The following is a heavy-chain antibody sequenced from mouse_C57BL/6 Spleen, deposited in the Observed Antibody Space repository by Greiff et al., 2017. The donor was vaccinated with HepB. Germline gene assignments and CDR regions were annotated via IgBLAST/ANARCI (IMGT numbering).Heavy chain of an antibody. D-gene: IGHD3-2*02. CDR1: GYTFTSYW. V-gene: IGHV1-53*01. CDR3: ARSAAHAAWFAY. CDR2: INPSNGGT. J-gene: IGHJ3*01. Sequence: VQLQQSGTELVKPGASVKLSCKASGYTFTSYWMHWVKQRPGQGLEWIGNINPSNGGTNYNEKFKSKATLTVDKSSSTAYMQLSSLTSEDSAVYYCARSAAHAAWFAYWGQGTLVTVSA.